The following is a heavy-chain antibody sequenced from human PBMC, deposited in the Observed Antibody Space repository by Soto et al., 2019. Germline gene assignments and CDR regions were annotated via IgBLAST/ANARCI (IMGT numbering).Heavy chain of an antibody. CDR1: GFTFSSYW. V-gene: IGHV3-7*03. J-gene: IGHJ3*02. CDR3: ARRYSSTLDI. Sequence: PGGSLRLSCAASGFTFSSYWMSWVRQAPGKGLEWVANIKQEGSEKYYMDSVKGRFTISRDNAKNSLYLQMISLRVDDTAVYYCARRYSSTLDIWGQGTMVTVSS. CDR2: IKQEGSEK. D-gene: IGHD5-18*01.